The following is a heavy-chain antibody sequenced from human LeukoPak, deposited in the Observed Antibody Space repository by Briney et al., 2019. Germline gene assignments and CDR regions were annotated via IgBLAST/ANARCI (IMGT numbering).Heavy chain of an antibody. V-gene: IGHV1-24*01. CDR3: ATVAGMDTAMVNDY. Sequence: ASVKVSCKVSGYTLTELSMHWVRQAPGKGLEWRGGFDPEDGETIYAQKFQGRVTMTEDTSTDTAYMELSSLRSEDPAVYYCATVAGMDTAMVNDYWGQGTLVTVSS. CDR1: GYTLTELS. D-gene: IGHD5-18*01. CDR2: FDPEDGET. J-gene: IGHJ4*02.